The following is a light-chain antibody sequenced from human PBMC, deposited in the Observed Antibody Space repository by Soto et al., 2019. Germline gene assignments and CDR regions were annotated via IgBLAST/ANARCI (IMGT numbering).Light chain of an antibody. V-gene: IGLV1-44*01. J-gene: IGLJ2*01. CDR1: SSNIGSNI. CDR3: AAWDDSMNGHVL. CDR2: SNN. Sequence: QPVLTQPPSASGTPGQRVTISCSGSSSNIGSNIVNWYQQLPGTAPKLLIYSNNQRPSGVPDRFSGSKSGTSASLAISGLQSEDEADYYCAAWDDSMNGHVLFGGGTKVTVL.